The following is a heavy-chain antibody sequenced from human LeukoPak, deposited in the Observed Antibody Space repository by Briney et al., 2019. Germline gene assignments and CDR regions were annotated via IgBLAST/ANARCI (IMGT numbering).Heavy chain of an antibody. Sequence: PGGSLRLSCAASGFTFSNHWMSWVRQAPRNGLEWVANINQGGSETYYADSVKGRFTISRDNAKSALHLELNSLRVEDTALYYCATEDCTDKGDFDLWGRGTMVTVSS. CDR1: GFTFSNHW. J-gene: IGHJ2*01. CDR3: ATEDCTDKGDFDL. D-gene: IGHD2/OR15-2a*01. V-gene: IGHV3-7*01. CDR2: INQGGSET.